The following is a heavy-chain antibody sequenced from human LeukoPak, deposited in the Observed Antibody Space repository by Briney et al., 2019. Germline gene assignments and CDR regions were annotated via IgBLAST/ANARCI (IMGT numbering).Heavy chain of an antibody. D-gene: IGHD6-13*01. CDR1: GFTFSSYS. CDR3: ARGIAAAGTDY. J-gene: IGHJ4*02. Sequence: GGSLRLSSAASGFTFSSYSMNWVRQAPGKGLEWVSSISSSSSYIYYADSVKGRFTISRDNAKNSLYLQMNSLRAEDTAVYYCARGIAAAGTDYWGQGTLVTVSS. V-gene: IGHV3-21*01. CDR2: ISSSSSYI.